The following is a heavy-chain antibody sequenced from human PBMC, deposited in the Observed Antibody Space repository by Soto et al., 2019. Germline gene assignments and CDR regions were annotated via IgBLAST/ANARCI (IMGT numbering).Heavy chain of an antibody. CDR2: IYHSGST. V-gene: IGHV4-30-2*01. J-gene: IGHJ5*02. D-gene: IGHD5-18*01. CDR1: GGSISSGGYS. Sequence: SETLSLTCAVSGGSISSGGYSWSWIRQPPGKGLEWIGYIYHSGSTYYNPSLKSRVTIPVDRSKNQFSLKLSSVTAADTAVYYCARGKGYSYGPRGDWFDPWGQGTLVTVSS. CDR3: ARGKGYSYGPRGDWFDP.